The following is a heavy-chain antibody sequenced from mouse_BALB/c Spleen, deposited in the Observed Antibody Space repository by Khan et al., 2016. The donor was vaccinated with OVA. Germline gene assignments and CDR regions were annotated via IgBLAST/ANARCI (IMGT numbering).Heavy chain of an antibody. V-gene: IGHV5-6*01. D-gene: IGHD1-1*01. CDR2: VSIGGSYT. J-gene: IGHJ3*01. CDR1: GFTFSTYG. CDR3: TRLAYYYDSEGFAY. Sequence: EVELVESGGDLVKPGGSLKLSCAASGFTFSTYGMSWVRQTPDKRLEWVATVSIGGSYTYYPDRVTGRFTISSANAKYNLYLQMSGLKSEDTVMVSCTRLAYYYDSEGFAYWGQGTLVTVSA.